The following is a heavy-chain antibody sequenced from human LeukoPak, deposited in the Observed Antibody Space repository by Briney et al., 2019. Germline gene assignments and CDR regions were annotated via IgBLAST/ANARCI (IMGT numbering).Heavy chain of an antibody. Sequence: SGTLSLTCAVTGGSISNNWWTWVRQPPGKGLEWIGEISQSARTNYNPSLKSRVTMSIDKSRNQFSLRMSSVTAADTAVYYCARDGAGATYYDILTGYYRTYYFDYWGQGTLVTVSS. CDR1: GGSISNNW. CDR2: ISQSART. CDR3: ARDGAGATYYDILTGYYRTYYFDY. D-gene: IGHD3-9*01. J-gene: IGHJ4*02. V-gene: IGHV4-4*02.